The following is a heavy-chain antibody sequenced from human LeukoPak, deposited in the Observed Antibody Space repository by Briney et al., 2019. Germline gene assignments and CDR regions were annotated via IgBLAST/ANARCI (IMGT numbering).Heavy chain of an antibody. Sequence: PGGSLRLSCAASGFIFSNYAMTWVRQAPGKGLEWVSSISMTGGSTYYADSVKGRFTISRDNSKNTLLLQMKDLRAEDTAVYYCARDLEMVAAGWYFDLWGRGTLVIVSS. D-gene: IGHD6-13*01. CDR1: GFIFSNYA. CDR2: ISMTGGST. V-gene: IGHV3-23*01. J-gene: IGHJ2*01. CDR3: ARDLEMVAAGWYFDL.